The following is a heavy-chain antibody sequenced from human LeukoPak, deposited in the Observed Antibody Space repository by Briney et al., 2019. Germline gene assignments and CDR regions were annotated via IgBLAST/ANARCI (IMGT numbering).Heavy chain of an antibody. Sequence: PGGSLRLSCAASGFTFSSYSMNWVRQAPGKGLEWVSSISSSSSYIYYADSVKGRFTTSRDNAKNSLYLQMNSLRAEDTAVYYCGSYDYGALLDGMDVWGQGTTVTVSS. CDR3: GSYDYGALLDGMDV. V-gene: IGHV3-21*01. CDR2: ISSSSSYI. D-gene: IGHD4-17*01. J-gene: IGHJ6*02. CDR1: GFTFSSYS.